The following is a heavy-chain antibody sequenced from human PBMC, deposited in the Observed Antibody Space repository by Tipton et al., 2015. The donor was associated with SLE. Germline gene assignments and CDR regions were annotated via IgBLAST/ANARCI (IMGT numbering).Heavy chain of an antibody. CDR3: ARHPPRLYSSSELDY. D-gene: IGHD6-6*01. CDR2: INHSGST. Sequence: LRLSCAVYGGTFSGYYWSWIRQPPGKGLEWIGEINHSGSTNYSPSLKSRVTISVDTSKNQFSLKLSSVTAADTAVYYCARHPPRLYSSSELDYWGQGTLVTVSS. J-gene: IGHJ4*02. CDR1: GGTFSGYY. V-gene: IGHV4-34*01.